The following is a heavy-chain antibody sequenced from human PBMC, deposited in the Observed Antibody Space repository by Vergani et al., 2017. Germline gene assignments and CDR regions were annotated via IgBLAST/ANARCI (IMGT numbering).Heavy chain of an antibody. CDR3: ARHVTQDYYNDSDYFDY. J-gene: IGHJ4*02. V-gene: IGHV4-39*01. Sequence: QLQLQESGPGLVKPSGTLSLTRSVTGGSFFNSRYYLGWIRQPPGKGLEWIGSMDYNGGAYYTPSLRRRVAISIDTSKMQFSLKLYPLTAADTAIYYCARHVTQDYYNDSDYFDYWGLGTLVTVSS. CDR1: GGSFFNSRYY. CDR2: MDYNGGA. D-gene: IGHD3-22*01.